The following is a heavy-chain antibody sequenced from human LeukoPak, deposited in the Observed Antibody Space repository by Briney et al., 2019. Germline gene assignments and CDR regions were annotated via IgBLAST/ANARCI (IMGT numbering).Heavy chain of an antibody. CDR1: GVSIFSSY. Sequence: SETLSLTCTVSGVSIFSSYWNWVRQPPGKGLEWIGYVHYSGSTYYNPSLKSRVTISVDTSKNQFSLKLSSVTAADTAVYYCARLGEMAPILDAFDIWGQGTMVTVSS. V-gene: IGHV4-59*08. J-gene: IGHJ3*02. D-gene: IGHD5-24*01. CDR2: VHYSGST. CDR3: ARLGEMAPILDAFDI.